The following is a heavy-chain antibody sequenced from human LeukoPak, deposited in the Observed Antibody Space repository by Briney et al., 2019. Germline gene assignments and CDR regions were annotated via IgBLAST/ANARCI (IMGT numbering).Heavy chain of an antibody. CDR2: FDPEDGET. J-gene: IGHJ6*02. CDR3: ATSITILIGHYYGMDV. D-gene: IGHD3-3*01. V-gene: IGHV1-24*01. CDR1: GYTLTELS. Sequence: AASVKVSSKVSGYTLTELSMHWVRQAPGKGLEWMGGFDPEDGETIYAQKFQGRVTMTEDTSTDTAYMELSSLRSEDTAVYYCATSITILIGHYYGMDVWGQGTTVTVSS.